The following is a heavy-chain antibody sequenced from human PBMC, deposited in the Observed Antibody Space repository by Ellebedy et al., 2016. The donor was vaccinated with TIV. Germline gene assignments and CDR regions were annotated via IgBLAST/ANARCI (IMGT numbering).Heavy chain of an antibody. CDR2: IKQDGSEK. CDR3: ATDGSYGDYLSPTHAFVI. CDR1: GFSFSSYW. J-gene: IGHJ3*02. D-gene: IGHD4-17*01. V-gene: IGHV3-7*01. Sequence: GGSLRLSCGASGFSFSSYWMSWVRQAPGKGLEWVANIKQDGSEKYYVDSVKGRFTISRENAKNSLYLHLNSLRAEDTAMYYCATDGSYGDYLSPTHAFVIWGQGTMVTVSS.